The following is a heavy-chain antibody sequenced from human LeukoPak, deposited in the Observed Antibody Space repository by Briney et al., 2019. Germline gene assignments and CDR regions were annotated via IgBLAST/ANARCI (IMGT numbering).Heavy chain of an antibody. D-gene: IGHD5-18*01. CDR2: ISSSSSYI. CDR3: ARDPRRGYSYGYIDY. Sequence: PGGSLRLSCAASGFTFSSYSMNWVRQAPGKGLEWVSSISSSSSYIYYADSVKGRFTISGDNAKNSLYLQVNSLRAEDTAVYYCARDPRRGYSYGYIDYWGQGTLVTVSS. J-gene: IGHJ4*02. CDR1: GFTFSSYS. V-gene: IGHV3-21*01.